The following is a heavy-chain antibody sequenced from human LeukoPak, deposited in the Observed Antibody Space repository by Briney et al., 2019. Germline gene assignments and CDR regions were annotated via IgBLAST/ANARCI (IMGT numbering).Heavy chain of an antibody. CDR1: GFTFTSSA. J-gene: IGHJ4*02. D-gene: IGHD3-22*01. CDR2: INPSGGST. Sequence: GASVKVSCKASGFTFTSSAMQWVRQAPGQGLEWMGMINPSGGSTNYAQKFQGRVTMTRDTSTSTVYMELSSLRSEDTAVYYCAREVQGYYDSSGRIGYYFDYWGQGTLVTVSS. CDR3: AREVQGYYDSSGRIGYYFDY. V-gene: IGHV1-46*01.